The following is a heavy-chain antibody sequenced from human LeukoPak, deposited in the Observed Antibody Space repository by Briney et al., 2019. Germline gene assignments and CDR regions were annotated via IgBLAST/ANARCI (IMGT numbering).Heavy chain of an antibody. V-gene: IGHV4-39*01. CDR3: ARVKGVVTAILDY. J-gene: IGHJ4*02. D-gene: IGHD2-21*02. CDR2: IYYSGST. Sequence: SETLSLTCTVSGGSISSSSYYWGWIRQPPGKGLEWIGSIYYSGSTYYNPSLKSRVTISVDTSKNQFSLKLSSVTAADTAVYYCARVKGVVTAILDYWGQGTLVTVPS. CDR1: GGSISSSSYY.